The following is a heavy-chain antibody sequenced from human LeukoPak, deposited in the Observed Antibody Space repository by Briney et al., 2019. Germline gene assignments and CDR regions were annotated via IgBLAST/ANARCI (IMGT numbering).Heavy chain of an antibody. D-gene: IGHD6-13*01. CDR2: ISWNSGSI. J-gene: IGHJ5*02. CDR3: ARGGSSWSQYNWFDP. V-gene: IGHV3-9*01. CDR1: GFTFDDYA. Sequence: SRGSLRLSCAASGFTFDDYAMHWVRQAPGKGLEWVSGISWNSGSIGYADSVKGRFTISRDNAKNSLYLQMNSLRAEDTALYYCARGGSSWSQYNWFDPWGQGTLVTVSS.